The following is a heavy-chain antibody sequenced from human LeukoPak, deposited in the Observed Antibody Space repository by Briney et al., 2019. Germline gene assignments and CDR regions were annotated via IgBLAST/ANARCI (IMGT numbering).Heavy chain of an antibody. J-gene: IGHJ3*02. CDR3: ARANWNDVVGGGFGVFKI. CDR1: GGTFSSYA. D-gene: IGHD1-20*01. CDR2: IIPIFGTA. Sequence: SVKVSCKASGGTFSSYAISWVRQAPGQGLEWMGGIIPIFGTANYAQKFQGRVTITTDESTSTAYMELSSLRSEDTAVYYCARANWNDVVGGGFGVFKIWGQGTWAPAL. V-gene: IGHV1-69*05.